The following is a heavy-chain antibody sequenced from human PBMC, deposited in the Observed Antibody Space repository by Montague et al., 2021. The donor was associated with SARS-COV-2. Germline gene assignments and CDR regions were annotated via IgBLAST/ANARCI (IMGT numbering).Heavy chain of an antibody. CDR2: TYYRSKWYY. D-gene: IGHD3-10*01. CDR3: ARDGGINSRPRPHTFHY. V-gene: IGHV6-1*01. CDR1: GDSVSINTAA. Sequence: CAISGDSVSINTAAWNWIRQSPSRGLEWLGRTYYRSKWYYDYAVSVKSRITINPDSSKNQFSLQLNSVTPEDTAVYYCARDGGINSRPRPHTFHYWGQGTLVTVSS. J-gene: IGHJ4*02.